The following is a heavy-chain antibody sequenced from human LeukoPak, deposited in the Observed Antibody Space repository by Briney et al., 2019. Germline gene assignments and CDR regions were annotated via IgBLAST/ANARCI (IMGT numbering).Heavy chain of an antibody. CDR3: AKPAISSRGWYYDY. V-gene: IGHV3-23*01. CDR2: INDSGGST. CDR1: GFTFSNYA. D-gene: IGHD6-19*01. Sequence: GGSLRLSCAASGFTFSNYAMSWVRQAPGKGLEWVSAINDSGGSTYYADSVKGRFTISRDNSKNTLYLQMNSLRAEDTAVYYCAKPAISSRGWYYDYWGQGSLVTVSS. J-gene: IGHJ4*02.